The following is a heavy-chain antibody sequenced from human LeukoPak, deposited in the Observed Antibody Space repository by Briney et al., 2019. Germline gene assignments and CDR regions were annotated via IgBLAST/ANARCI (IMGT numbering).Heavy chain of an antibody. D-gene: IGHD6-13*01. CDR1: GGTFSSYA. CDR2: IIPILGIA. CDR3: ARELHGYSCSFEDY. V-gene: IGHV1-69*04. Sequence: SVKVSCKASGGTFSSYAISWVRQAPGQGLEWMGRIIPILGIANYAQKFQGRVTITADKSTSTAYMELSSLRSEDTAVYYCARELHGYSCSFEDYWGQGTLVTVSS. J-gene: IGHJ4*02.